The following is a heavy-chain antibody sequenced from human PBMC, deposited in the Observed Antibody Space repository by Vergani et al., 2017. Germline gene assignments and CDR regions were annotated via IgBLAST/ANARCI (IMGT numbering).Heavy chain of an antibody. J-gene: IGHJ4*02. D-gene: IGHD3-16*01. CDR3: ARVVRGSPTNNYFDY. CDR1: GGSISSSSYY. CDR2: IYYSGST. V-gene: IGHV4-39*07. Sequence: QLQLQESGPGLVKPSETLSLTCTVSGGSISSSSYYWGWIRQPPGKGLEWIGRIYYSGSTYYNPSLKSRVTISVDTSKNQFSLKLRSVTAADTAVYYCARVVRGSPTNNYFDYWGQGTLVTVSS.